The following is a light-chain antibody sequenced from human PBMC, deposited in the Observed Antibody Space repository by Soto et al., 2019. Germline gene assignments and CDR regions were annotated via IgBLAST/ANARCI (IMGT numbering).Light chain of an antibody. V-gene: IGLV4-69*01. CDR2: LNSDGSH. J-gene: IGLJ1*01. Sequence: QLVLTQSPSASASLGASVKLTCTLSRGHSSYAIAWHQQQPEQGPRYLMKLNSDGSHSKGDGIPDRFSGSSSGAERYLSIYSLQAEDEADYSCQTGGTGIHVFGTGTKLTVL. CDR1: RGHSSYA. CDR3: QTGGTGIHV.